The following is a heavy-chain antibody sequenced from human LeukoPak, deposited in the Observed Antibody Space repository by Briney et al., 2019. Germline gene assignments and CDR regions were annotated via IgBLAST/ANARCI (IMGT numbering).Heavy chain of an antibody. CDR1: GGSINSRDYS. Sequence: PSETLSLTCTVSGGSINSRDYSWGWIRQPPGKGLEWIGTFYYSESTYYNPSLKSRVTISVDTSKNQFSLKLSSVTAADTAVYYCGRHRGYCSGGSCHGDYVYDYWGQGTLVTVSS. V-gene: IGHV4-39*01. D-gene: IGHD2-15*01. CDR3: GRHRGYCSGGSCHGDYVYDY. J-gene: IGHJ4*02. CDR2: FYYSEST.